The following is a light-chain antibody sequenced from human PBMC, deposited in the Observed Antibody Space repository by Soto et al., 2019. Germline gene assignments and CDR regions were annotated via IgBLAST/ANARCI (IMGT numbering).Light chain of an antibody. Sequence: DIKMTQSPSTLSASVGDRVTITCRASHSISSWLAWYQQKPGKAPKLLIYDASSLESGVPSRFSGSGSGTEFTLTISSLQPDDFATYYCQQYNSYWTFGQGTKVDIK. J-gene: IGKJ1*01. V-gene: IGKV1-5*01. CDR2: DAS. CDR1: HSISSW. CDR3: QQYNSYWT.